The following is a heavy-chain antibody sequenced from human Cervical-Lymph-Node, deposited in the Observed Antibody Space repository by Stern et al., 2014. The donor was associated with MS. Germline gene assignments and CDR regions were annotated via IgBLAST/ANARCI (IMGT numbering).Heavy chain of an antibody. CDR3: ASLLGRIAVASVDY. V-gene: IGHV1-69*01. J-gene: IGHJ4*02. CDR2: IIPTFGTA. D-gene: IGHD6-19*01. Sequence: QMQLVQSGAEVKKPGSSVKVSCKASGGTFSNYAISWVRQAPGQGLEWMGWIIPTFGTANYAQKFQGRLTITADESTSATYMELSSLRSEDTAVYYCASLLGRIAVASVDYWGQGTLVTVSS. CDR1: GGTFSNYA.